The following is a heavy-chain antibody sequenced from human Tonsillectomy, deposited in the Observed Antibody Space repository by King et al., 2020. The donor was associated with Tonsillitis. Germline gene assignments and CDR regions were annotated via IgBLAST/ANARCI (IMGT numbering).Heavy chain of an antibody. D-gene: IGHD2-15*01. V-gene: IGHV1-46*01. CDR1: GYTFTSYY. CDR2: INPSGGST. J-gene: IGHJ6*02. Sequence: VQLVESGAEVKKPGASVKVSCTASGYTFTSYYMHWVRQAPGQGLEWMGIINPSGGSTSYAQKFQGRVTMTRDASTSTVYMELSSLRSEDTAVYYCAGGWGYCSGGSCYSSGMDVWGQGTTVTVSS. CDR3: AGGWGYCSGGSCYSSGMDV.